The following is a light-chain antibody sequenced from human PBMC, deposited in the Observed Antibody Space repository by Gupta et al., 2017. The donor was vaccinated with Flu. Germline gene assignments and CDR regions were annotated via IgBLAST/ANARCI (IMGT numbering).Light chain of an antibody. J-gene: IGLJ3*02. V-gene: IGLV2-23*03. CDR3: ASEAGSNTFVL. CDR1: SSDVGSYSV. Sequence: SALTQPASVSGSPGQSITISCTGASSDVGSYSVGSWYQQHPGKAPRLMIYEGGERPSGVSNRFSGSKSGNTASLTIAGLQAEDEAVYYCASEAGSNTFVLFGGGTKLTVL. CDR2: EGG.